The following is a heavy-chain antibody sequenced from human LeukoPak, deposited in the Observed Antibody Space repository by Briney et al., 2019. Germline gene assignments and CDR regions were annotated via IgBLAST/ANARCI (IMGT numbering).Heavy chain of an antibody. CDR1: GFTFSSYW. CDR3: ARDAASSGSYYYYYYGMDV. D-gene: IGHD3-10*01. Sequence: GGSLRLSCAASGFTFSSYWMSWVRQAPGKGLEWVANIKQDGSGKYYVDSVKGRFTISRDNAKNSLYLQMNSLRAEDTAVYYCARDAASSGSYYYYYYGMDVWGQGTTVTVSS. CDR2: IKQDGSGK. J-gene: IGHJ6*02. V-gene: IGHV3-7*01.